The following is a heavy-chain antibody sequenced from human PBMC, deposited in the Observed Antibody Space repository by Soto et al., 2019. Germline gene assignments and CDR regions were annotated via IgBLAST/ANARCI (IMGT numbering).Heavy chain of an antibody. CDR3: ARAGRYQLLLGPYSSSWYYFDY. Sequence: QVQLVQSGAEVKKPGSSVKVSCKASGGTFSSYAISWVRQAPGQGLEWMGGIIPIFGTANYAQKFQGRVTITADESTSTAYRELSSLRSEDTAVYYCARAGRYQLLLGPYSSSWYYFDYWGQGTLVTVSS. D-gene: IGHD6-13*01. CDR1: GGTFSSYA. CDR2: IIPIFGTA. J-gene: IGHJ4*02. V-gene: IGHV1-69*01.